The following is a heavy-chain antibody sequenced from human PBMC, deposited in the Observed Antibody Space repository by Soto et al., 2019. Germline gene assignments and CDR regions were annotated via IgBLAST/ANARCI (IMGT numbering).Heavy chain of an antibody. CDR1: GGSISSSSYY. J-gene: IGHJ4*02. CDR3: ARREYSKVDY. D-gene: IGHD6-6*01. Sequence: SATLSLTCTVSGGSISSSSYYWGWIRQPPGKGLEWIGSIYYSGSTYYNPSLKSRVTISVDTSKNQFSLKLSSVTAADTAVYYCARREYSKVDYWGQGTLVTVSS. V-gene: IGHV4-39*01. CDR2: IYYSGST.